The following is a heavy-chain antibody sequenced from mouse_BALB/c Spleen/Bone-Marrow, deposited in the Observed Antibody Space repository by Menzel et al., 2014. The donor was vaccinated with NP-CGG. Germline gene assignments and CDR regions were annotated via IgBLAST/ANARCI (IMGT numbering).Heavy chain of an antibody. D-gene: IGHD2-4*01. CDR3: ARYPYYDYDGFAY. CDR1: GYTFTSYW. J-gene: IGHJ3*01. Sequence: QVQLKQSGAELAKPGASVKMSCKASGYTFTSYWMHWVKQRPGQGLEWIGYINPSTGYTEYNQKFKDKATLTADKSSSTAYMQLSSLTSEDSAVYYCARYPYYDYDGFAYWGQGTLVTVSA. CDR2: INPSTGYT. V-gene: IGHV1-7*01.